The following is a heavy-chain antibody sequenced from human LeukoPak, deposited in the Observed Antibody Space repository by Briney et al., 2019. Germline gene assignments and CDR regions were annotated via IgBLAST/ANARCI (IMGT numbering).Heavy chain of an antibody. CDR2: ISGPGGST. D-gene: IGHD3-3*01. V-gene: IGHV3-23*01. Sequence: GGSLRLSCAASAFTFNNYAVSWVRQAPGKGLEWVSDISGPGGSTHYADSVKGRFTISRDNSKNTVDLQMNSLRADDTAVYYCAKDGETYYDFWSGLYYFDYWGQGTLVTVSS. CDR1: AFTFNNYA. J-gene: IGHJ4*02. CDR3: AKDGETYYDFWSGLYYFDY.